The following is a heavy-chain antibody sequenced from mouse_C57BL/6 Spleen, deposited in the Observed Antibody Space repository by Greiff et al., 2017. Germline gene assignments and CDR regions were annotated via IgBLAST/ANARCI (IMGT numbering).Heavy chain of an antibody. CDR3: ARRGYYDFYAMDD. D-gene: IGHD2-1*01. V-gene: IGHV1-64*01. CDR2: IHPNSGST. J-gene: IGHJ4*01. CDR1: GYTFTSYW. Sequence: VQLHQPGAELVKPGASVKLSCKASGYTFTSYWMHWVKQRPGQGLEWIGMIHPNSGSTNYNEKFKSKATLTVDKSSSTAYMQLSSLTSEDSAVYYCARRGYYDFYAMDDWGQGTSVTVSS.